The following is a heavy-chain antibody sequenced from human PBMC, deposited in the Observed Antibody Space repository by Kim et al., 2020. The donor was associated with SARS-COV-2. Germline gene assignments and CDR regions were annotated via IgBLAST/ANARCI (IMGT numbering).Heavy chain of an antibody. D-gene: IGHD6-13*01. Sequence: GGSLRLSCAASGFTFSSYAMSWVRQAPGKGLEWVSAISGSGGSTYYADSVKGRFTISRDNSKNTLYLQMNSLRAEDTAVYYCAKAGPNSSSWYSWFDPWGQGTLVTVSS. CDR2: ISGSGGST. J-gene: IGHJ5*02. V-gene: IGHV3-23*01. CDR1: GFTFSSYA. CDR3: AKAGPNSSSWYSWFDP.